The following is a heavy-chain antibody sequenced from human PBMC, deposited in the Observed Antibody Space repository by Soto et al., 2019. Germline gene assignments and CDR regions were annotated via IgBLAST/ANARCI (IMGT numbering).Heavy chain of an antibody. D-gene: IGHD3-3*01. J-gene: IGHJ6*02. Sequence: ASVKVSCKASGYTFTSYGISWVRQAPGQGLEWMGWISAYNGNTNYAQKLQGRVTMTTDTSTSTAYMELRSLRSDDTAVYYCARGGRGIFGVVTLYYYYYGMDVWGQGTTVTVS. CDR2: ISAYNGNT. V-gene: IGHV1-18*01. CDR1: GYTFTSYG. CDR3: ARGGRGIFGVVTLYYYYYGMDV.